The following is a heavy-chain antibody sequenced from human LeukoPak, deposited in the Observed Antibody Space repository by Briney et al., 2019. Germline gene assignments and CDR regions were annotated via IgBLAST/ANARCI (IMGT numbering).Heavy chain of an antibody. CDR3: AKDRYYYYYMDV. CDR2: ISYDGSNK. J-gene: IGHJ6*03. V-gene: IGHV3-30*18. CDR1: GFTFSDYF. Sequence: GSLRLSCAASGFTFSDYFMSWIRQAPGKGLEWVAVISYDGSNKYYADSVKGRFTISRDNSKNTLYLQMNSLRAEDTAVYYCAKDRYYYYYMDVWGKGTTVTVSS.